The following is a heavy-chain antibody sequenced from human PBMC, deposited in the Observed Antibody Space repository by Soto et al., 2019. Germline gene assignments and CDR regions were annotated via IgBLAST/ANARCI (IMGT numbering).Heavy chain of an antibody. CDR2: ISHDGSNE. CDR3: AMLVRADNGMDV. CDR1: GFIFSRYA. Sequence: QVQLVESGGGVVQPGRSLRLSCAASGFIFSRYAMHWVRQAPGKGLEWVAVISHDGSNEYYADSMEGRFTISRDNSKNTLYVEMNSLRVEDTAVYYCAMLVRADNGMDVWGQGTTVTVSS. V-gene: IGHV3-30*03. J-gene: IGHJ6*02. D-gene: IGHD3-10*01.